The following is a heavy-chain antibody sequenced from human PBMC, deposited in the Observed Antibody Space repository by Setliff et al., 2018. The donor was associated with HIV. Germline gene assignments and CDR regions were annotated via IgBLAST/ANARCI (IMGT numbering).Heavy chain of an antibody. CDR2: FHYSGST. Sequence: SETLSLTCNVSGGSISKHYYWGWIRQPPDKGLEWIGSFHYSGSTSYNPSLRSRVTLSVDTSKNQFSLKLSSVTAADTAVYYCARLTGTQKLLDYWGQGTLVTVSS. CDR1: GGSISKHYY. J-gene: IGHJ4*02. D-gene: IGHD1-20*01. CDR3: ARLTGTQKLLDY. V-gene: IGHV4-39*01.